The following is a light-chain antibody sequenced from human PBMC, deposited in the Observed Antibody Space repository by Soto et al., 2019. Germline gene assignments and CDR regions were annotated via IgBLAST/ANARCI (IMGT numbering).Light chain of an antibody. CDR2: GAS. Sequence: EILMTQSPATLSVSPGERATVSCRASQSVSSNLAWYQQKPGQAPRLLIHGASNRATGIPDRFSGSGSGTDFTLTISSLQPEDFATYYCQQSYSTPLTFGGGTKVDIK. CDR1: QSVSSN. V-gene: IGKV3D-15*01. J-gene: IGKJ4*01. CDR3: QQSYSTPLT.